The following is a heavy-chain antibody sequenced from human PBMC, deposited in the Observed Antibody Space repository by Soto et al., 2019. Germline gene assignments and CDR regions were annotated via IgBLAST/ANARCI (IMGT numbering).Heavy chain of an antibody. CDR1: GGSISSYY. V-gene: IGHV4-59*08. CDR3: ARHVAAAGNGVDY. D-gene: IGHD6-13*01. J-gene: IGHJ4*02. Sequence: QVQLQESGPGLVKPSETLSLTCTVSGGSISSYYWSWIRQPPGKGLERIGYIYYSGSTNYNPSLKSRVTISVDTSKNQFALKLSTVAAADTAVYYCARHVAAAGNGVDYWGQGTLVTVSS. CDR2: IYYSGST.